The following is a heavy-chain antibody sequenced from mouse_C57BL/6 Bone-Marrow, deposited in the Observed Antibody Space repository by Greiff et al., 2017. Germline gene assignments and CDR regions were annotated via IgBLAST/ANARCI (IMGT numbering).Heavy chain of an antibody. Sequence: VQLVESGPELVKPGASVKISCKASGYAFSSSWMNWVKQRPGKGLEWIGRIYPGDGDTNYNGKFKGKATLTADKSSSTAYMQLSSLTSEDSAVYFCARVSQSFYFDYWGQGTTLTVSS. V-gene: IGHV1-82*01. J-gene: IGHJ2*01. CDR1: GYAFSSSW. D-gene: IGHD6-2*01. CDR3: ARVSQSFYFDY. CDR2: IYPGDGDT.